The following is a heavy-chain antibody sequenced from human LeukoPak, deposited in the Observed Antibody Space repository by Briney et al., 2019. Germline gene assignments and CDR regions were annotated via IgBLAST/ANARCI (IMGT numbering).Heavy chain of an antibody. D-gene: IGHD3-22*01. CDR3: ARDLYYITMIVVWYSNAFDI. V-gene: IGHV3-30-3*01. CDR2: ISYDGSNK. Sequence: GGSLRLSCAASGFTFSSYAMHWVRQAPGKGLEWVAVISYDGSNKYYADSVKGRFTISRDNSKNTLYLQMNSLRAEDTAVYYCARDLYYITMIVVWYSNAFDIWGQGTMVTVSS. J-gene: IGHJ3*02. CDR1: GFTFSSYA.